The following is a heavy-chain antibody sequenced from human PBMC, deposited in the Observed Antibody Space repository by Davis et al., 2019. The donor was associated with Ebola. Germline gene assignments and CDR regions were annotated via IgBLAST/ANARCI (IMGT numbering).Heavy chain of an antibody. CDR1: GGSFSGYY. V-gene: IGHV4-59*01. Sequence: PSETLSLTCAVYGGSFSGYYWSWIRQPPGKGLEWIGYIYYSGSTNYNPSLKSRVTISVDTSKNQFSLKLSSVTAADTAVYYCARAGSSWYFNWFDPWGQGTLVTVSS. CDR2: IYYSGST. D-gene: IGHD6-13*01. J-gene: IGHJ5*02. CDR3: ARAGSSWYFNWFDP.